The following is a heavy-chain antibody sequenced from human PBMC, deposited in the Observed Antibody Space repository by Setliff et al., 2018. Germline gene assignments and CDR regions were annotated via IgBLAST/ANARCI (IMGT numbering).Heavy chain of an antibody. CDR2: IYTSGST. V-gene: IGHV4-61*09. Sequence: PSETLSLTCTVSGGSISSGSYYWSWIRQPAGKGLEWIGHIYTSGSTNYNPSLKSRVTISVDTSKNQFPLKLSSVTAADTAVYYCASSRGQLRYSYGPNWFDPWGQGTLVTVSS. D-gene: IGHD5-18*01. J-gene: IGHJ5*02. CDR1: GGSISSGSYY. CDR3: ASSRGQLRYSYGPNWFDP.